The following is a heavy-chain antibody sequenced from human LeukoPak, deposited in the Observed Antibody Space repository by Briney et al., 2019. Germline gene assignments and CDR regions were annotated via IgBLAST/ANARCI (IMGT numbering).Heavy chain of an antibody. CDR1: GFTFSNYW. J-gene: IGHJ3*02. CDR2: IKEDGREK. V-gene: IGHV3-7*01. Sequence: QSGGSLRLSCAASGFTFSNYWMSWVRQAPGKGLEWVANIKEDGREKYYVDSVKGRFTISRDNAKNSLYLQMNSLRAEDTAVYYCAKFIARSDAFDIWGQGTMVTVSS. CDR3: AKFIARSDAFDI. D-gene: IGHD6-13*01.